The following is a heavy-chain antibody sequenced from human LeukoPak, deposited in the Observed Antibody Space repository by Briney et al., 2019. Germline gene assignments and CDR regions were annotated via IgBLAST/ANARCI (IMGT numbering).Heavy chain of an antibody. CDR3: ARGRYDFWSGYYGF. D-gene: IGHD3-3*01. Sequence: PSETLSLTCAVSGGSLSNNYWSRIRQPPGKGLDWIGEIIHSGSTNYNPSLKSRVTISVNTSMNQVSLKLHSVTAADTAVYYCARGRYDFWSGYYGFWGQGTLVTVSS. V-gene: IGHV4-34*01. CDR1: GGSLSNNY. J-gene: IGHJ4*02. CDR2: IIHSGST.